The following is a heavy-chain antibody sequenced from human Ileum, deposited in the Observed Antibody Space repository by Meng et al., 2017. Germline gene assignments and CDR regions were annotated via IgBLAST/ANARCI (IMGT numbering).Heavy chain of an antibody. J-gene: IGHJ2*01. CDR3: ARADYVRYFDL. CDR1: GGSIESNNW. V-gene: IGHV4-4*02. D-gene: IGHD3-10*02. Sequence: QVKLQESGPGLGKPSETLSLTCAVSGGSIESNNWWTWIRQPPGQGLEWIGEVYHSGSTHYNPSLQSRVTISIDNSKNRFSLSLNSVTAADTAIYYCARADYVRYFDLWGRGTLVTVSS. CDR2: VYHSGST.